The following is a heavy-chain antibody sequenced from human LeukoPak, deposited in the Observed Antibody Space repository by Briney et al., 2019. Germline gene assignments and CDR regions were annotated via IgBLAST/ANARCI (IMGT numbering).Heavy chain of an antibody. CDR2: IYTSGST. CDR3: ARGRGIAAAGRYFDY. J-gene: IGHJ4*02. D-gene: IGHD6-13*01. CDR1: GGSISSYY. V-gene: IGHV4-4*07. Sequence: PSETLSLTCTVSGGSISSYYWSWIRERAGKGLEWIGRIYTSGSTNYNPSLKSRVTMSVDTSKNQFSLKLSSVTAADTAVYYCARGRGIAAAGRYFDYWGQGTLVTVSS.